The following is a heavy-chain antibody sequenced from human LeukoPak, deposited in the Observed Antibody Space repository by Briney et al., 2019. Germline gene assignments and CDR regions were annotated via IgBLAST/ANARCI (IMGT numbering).Heavy chain of an antibody. V-gene: IGHV3-23*01. CDR3: AKGIAARPEYFQH. Sequence: GGSLRLSCAASGFTFSSYAMSWVRQAPGKGLEWVSAISGSGGSTYYADSVKGRFTISRDNSKNALYLQMNSLRAEDTAVYYCAKGIAARPEYFQHWGQGTLVTVSS. J-gene: IGHJ1*01. D-gene: IGHD6-6*01. CDR2: ISGSGGST. CDR1: GFTFSSYA.